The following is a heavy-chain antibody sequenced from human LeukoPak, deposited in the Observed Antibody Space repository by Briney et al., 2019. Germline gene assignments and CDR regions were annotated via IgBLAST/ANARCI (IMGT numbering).Heavy chain of an antibody. J-gene: IGHJ3*02. CDR3: ARRGRIAATPTAFDI. V-gene: IGHV4-39*01. CDR1: GGSISSSYYY. CDR2: IYYSGST. D-gene: IGHD2-15*01. Sequence: SETLSLTCTVSGGSISSSYYYWGWIRQPPGKGLEWIGSIYYSGSTHYNPSLKSRVTISVDTSKNQFSLKLSSVTAADTAVYYCARRGRIAATPTAFDIWGQGTMVTVSS.